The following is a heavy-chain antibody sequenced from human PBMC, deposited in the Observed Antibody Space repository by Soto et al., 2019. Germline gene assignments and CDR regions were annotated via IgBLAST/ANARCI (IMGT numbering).Heavy chain of an antibody. Sequence: QVQLVESGGGVVQPGGSLRLSCVASGFTFSSYAMHWVRQAPGKGLEWVAVISYDGSNKYYADSVKGRFTISRDNSKNTLYLQMNSLRAEDTAVYYCARSRGCSSTSCYVGWFDPWGQGTLVTVSS. D-gene: IGHD2-2*01. V-gene: IGHV3-30-3*01. CDR2: ISYDGSNK. CDR3: ARSRGCSSTSCYVGWFDP. J-gene: IGHJ5*02. CDR1: GFTFSSYA.